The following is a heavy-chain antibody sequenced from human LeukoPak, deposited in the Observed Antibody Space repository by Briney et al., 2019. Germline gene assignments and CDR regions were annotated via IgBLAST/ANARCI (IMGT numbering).Heavy chain of an antibody. CDR1: GDTLNKLS. CDR2: FDPEDGET. V-gene: IGHV1-24*01. CDR3: ASDVYYGSGSYSY. D-gene: IGHD3-10*01. Sequence: GASVKVSCKVSGDTLNKLSIYWVRLAPGKGLEWMGGFDPEDGETIYAQRFQDRVTMTEDISTETAYMELSRLKSEDTAVYYCASDVYYGSGSYSYWGQGSLVTVSS. J-gene: IGHJ4*02.